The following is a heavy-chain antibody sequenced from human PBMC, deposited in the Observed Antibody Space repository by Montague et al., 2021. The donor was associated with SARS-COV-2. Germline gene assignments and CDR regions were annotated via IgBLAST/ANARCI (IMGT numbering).Heavy chain of an antibody. CDR2: MHFTGKT. V-gene: IGHV4-4*07. CDR1: GDSITNHY. J-gene: IGHJ4*02. D-gene: IGHD3-10*01. CDR3: ARDRFDFGAGRQGTIDF. Sequence: SETLSLTCSVSGDSITNHYWSWIRQPAGKGLEWIGRMHFTGKTNFSPFFSSRLTMSADTSKNQFSLKLTAVTAADTAIYFCARDRFDFGAGRQGTIDFWGQGTLVTVSS.